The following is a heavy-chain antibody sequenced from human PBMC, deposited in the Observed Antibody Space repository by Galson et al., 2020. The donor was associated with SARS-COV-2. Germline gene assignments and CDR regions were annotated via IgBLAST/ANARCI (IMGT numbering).Heavy chain of an antibody. J-gene: IGHJ4*02. CDR2: ISPNSGGT. D-gene: IGHD2-2*01. CDR1: GYTFTGYY. Sequence: ASVKVSCKASGYTFTGYYLHWVRQAPGQGLEWVGWISPNSGGTNYAQKFQGRVTMTRDTSISTAYMELRSLRSDDTAVYYCARDYGCSSTSCYASVGFDYWGQGTLVTVSS. CDR3: ARDYGCSSTSCYASVGFDY. V-gene: IGHV1-2*02.